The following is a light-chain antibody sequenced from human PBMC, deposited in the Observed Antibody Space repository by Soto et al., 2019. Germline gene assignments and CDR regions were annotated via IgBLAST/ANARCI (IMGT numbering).Light chain of an antibody. V-gene: IGLV2-14*03. CDR3: SSYTTSSTRV. CDR1: SSDVGAYDF. Sequence: QSALTQPASVSGSPGQSITISCTGTSSDVGAYDFVSWYQQHPDKAPKLMIYEVRNRPSGVSNRFSGSKSVNTATLTISGLQAEDEADYYCSSYTTSSTRVFGTGTMLTVL. CDR2: EVR. J-gene: IGLJ1*01.